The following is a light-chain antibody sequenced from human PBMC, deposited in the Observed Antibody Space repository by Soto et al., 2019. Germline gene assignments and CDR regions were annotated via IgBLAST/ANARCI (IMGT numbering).Light chain of an antibody. CDR2: GAS. CDR1: QSVGDNL. CDR3: HHYGRAPGT. J-gene: IGKJ1*01. Sequence: EIVLTQSPGTLSLSPGERATLSCRASQSVGDNLLAWYHQSPGQAPRLLIYGASSTATGIPDRFSGRGSGTDFILTIDRLEPEDFALYFRHHYGRAPGTFGQGTEVEIK. V-gene: IGKV3-20*01.